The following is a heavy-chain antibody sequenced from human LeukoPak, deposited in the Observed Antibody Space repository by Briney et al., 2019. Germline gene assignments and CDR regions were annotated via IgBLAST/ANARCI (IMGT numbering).Heavy chain of an antibody. CDR1: GGSISGSSYY. Sequence: SETLSLTCTVSGGSISGSSYYWGWIRQPPGKGLEWIGSIYYSGSTYYNPSLKSRVTISVDTSKNQFSLKLSSVTAADTAVYYCAQGLLFDPWGQGTLVTVSS. D-gene: IGHD6-25*01. CDR2: IYYSGST. J-gene: IGHJ5*02. CDR3: AQGLLFDP. V-gene: IGHV4-39*01.